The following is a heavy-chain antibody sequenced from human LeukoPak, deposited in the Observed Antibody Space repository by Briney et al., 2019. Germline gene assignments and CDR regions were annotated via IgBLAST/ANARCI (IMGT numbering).Heavy chain of an antibody. J-gene: IGHJ4*02. CDR1: GFTFSSYG. Sequence: PGRSLRLSCAASGFTFSSYGMHWVRQAPGKGLEWVAVISYDGSNKYYADSVKGRFTISRDNSKNTLYLQMNSLRAGDTAVYYCAKDLWLLDYWGQGTLVTVSS. V-gene: IGHV3-30*18. CDR2: ISYDGSNK. CDR3: AKDLWLLDY. D-gene: IGHD3-10*01.